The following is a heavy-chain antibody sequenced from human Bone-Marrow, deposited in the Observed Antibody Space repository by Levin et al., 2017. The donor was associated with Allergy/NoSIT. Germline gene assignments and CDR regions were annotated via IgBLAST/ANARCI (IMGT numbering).Heavy chain of an antibody. Sequence: ASVKVSCKASGYTFTGYYIHWVRQAPGQGLEWMGWINPNSGGTNYAQKFQGRVTMTRDTSISTAYMELSTLRSDDTAVYYCARAAGGYPFDYWGQETLVTVSS. CDR1: GYTFTGYY. V-gene: IGHV1-2*02. CDR2: INPNSGGT. J-gene: IGHJ4*02. D-gene: IGHD3-16*01. CDR3: ARAAGGYPFDY.